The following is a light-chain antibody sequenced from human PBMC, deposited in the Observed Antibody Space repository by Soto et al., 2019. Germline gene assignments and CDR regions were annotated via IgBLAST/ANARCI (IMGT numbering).Light chain of an antibody. V-gene: IGLV2-14*01. Sequence: QSALTQPASVSGSPGQSITLSCTGTSSDVGGYNYVSWYQQYPGKAPKLMIYDVSSRPSGVSNRFSGSKSGNTASLTISGLQAEDEADYYCSSYTSSSTLGGVFGTGTKLTVL. CDR1: SSDVGGYNY. CDR3: SSYTSSSTLGGV. J-gene: IGLJ1*01. CDR2: DVS.